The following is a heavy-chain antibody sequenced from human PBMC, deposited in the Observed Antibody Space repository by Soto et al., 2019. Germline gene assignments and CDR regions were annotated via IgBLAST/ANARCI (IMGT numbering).Heavy chain of an antibody. CDR1: GYTFTNYD. V-gene: IGHV1-8*01. D-gene: IGHD4-17*01. Sequence: QVQLVQSGAEVKKPGASVKVSCKASGYTFTNYDINWVRQATGQGLEWVGWMNPNSGHTGFAQKFQGRVTMTRDTSISTAYMELSSLSSDDTAVYYCARGRSSYGDYINWYFDLWGRGTLVTVSS. CDR2: MNPNSGHT. J-gene: IGHJ2*01. CDR3: ARGRSSYGDYINWYFDL.